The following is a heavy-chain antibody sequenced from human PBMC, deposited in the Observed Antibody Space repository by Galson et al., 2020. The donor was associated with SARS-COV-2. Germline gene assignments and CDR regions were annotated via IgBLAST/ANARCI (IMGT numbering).Heavy chain of an antibody. D-gene: IGHD3-16*01. J-gene: IGHJ6*01. Sequence: GGSLRLSCAASGFTFSSYAMHWVRQAPGKGLEWVAVISHDRSNTYYADSVKGQFTISRDNSKNTLYLQMNSLRAEDTAVYSCAKDGARPDVLILMYDDSVLFPLDVWGQGTTVTVSS. CDR3: AKDGARPDVLILMYDDSVLFPLDV. V-gene: IGHV3-30*18. CDR1: GFTFSSYA. CDR2: ISHDRSNT.